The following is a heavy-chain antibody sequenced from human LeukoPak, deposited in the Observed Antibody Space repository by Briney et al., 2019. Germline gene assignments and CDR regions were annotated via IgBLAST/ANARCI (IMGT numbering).Heavy chain of an antibody. J-gene: IGHJ4*02. V-gene: IGHV3-30*04. CDR3: ARGSGHTIDY. CDR1: GFTFSSYA. D-gene: IGHD6-19*01. CDR2: ISYDGSNK. Sequence: GGSLRLSCAASGFTFSSYAMHWVRQAPGKGLEWVAVISYDGSNKYYADSVKGRFTISRDNAKNSLYLQMNSLRAEDTAVYYCARGSGHTIDYWGQGTLVTVSS.